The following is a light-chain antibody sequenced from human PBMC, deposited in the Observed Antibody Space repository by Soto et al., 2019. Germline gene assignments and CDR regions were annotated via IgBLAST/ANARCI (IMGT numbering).Light chain of an antibody. CDR3: QSYDSSLRGRV. V-gene: IGLV1-40*01. CDR2: GNS. CDR1: SSNIGAGYD. Sequence: QSALTQPPSVSGAPGQRVTISCTGSSSNIGAGYDVHWYQQLPETAPKLLIYGNSNRPSGVPDRFSGSKSGTSASLAITGLQAEDEADYYCQSYDSSLRGRVFGTGTKVTVL. J-gene: IGLJ1*01.